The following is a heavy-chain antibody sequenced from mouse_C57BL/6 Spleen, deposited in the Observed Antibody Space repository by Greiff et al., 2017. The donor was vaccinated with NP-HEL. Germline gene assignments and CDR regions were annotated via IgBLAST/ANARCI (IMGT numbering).Heavy chain of an antibody. Sequence: VQLQQSGPELVKPGASVKISCKASGSAFSSSWMNWVKQRPGKGLEWIGRIYPGDGDTNYNGKFKGKATLTADKSSSTAYMQLSSLTSEDAEVYVGARSNTGVYYGNYEEGYYARDYWGQGTSVTVSS. V-gene: IGHV1-82*01. CDR3: ARSNTGVYYGNYEEGYYARDY. J-gene: IGHJ4*01. CDR1: GSAFSSSW. D-gene: IGHD2-1*01. CDR2: IYPGDGDT.